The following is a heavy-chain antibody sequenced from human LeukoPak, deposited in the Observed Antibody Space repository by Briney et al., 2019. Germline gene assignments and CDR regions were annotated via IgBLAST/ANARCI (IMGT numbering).Heavy chain of an antibody. CDR3: ASPHGGSFYDVFN. CDR1: GYTFTSYD. D-gene: IGHD1-26*01. V-gene: IGHV1-8*01. CDR2: MNPNSGNT. Sequence: ASVKVSCKASGYTFTSYDINWVRQATGQGLEWLGWMNPNSGNTGYAQNFQGRVTMTRDTSIDTAYMELRSLRSDDTAVYYCASPHGGSFYDVFNIGA. J-gene: IGHJ3*02.